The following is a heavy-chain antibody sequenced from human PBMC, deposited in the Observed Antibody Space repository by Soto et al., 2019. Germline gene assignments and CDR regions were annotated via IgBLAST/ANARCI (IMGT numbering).Heavy chain of an antibody. CDR3: ARDASGPFDH. Sequence: QVQLVESGGGVVQPGRSLRLSCAASGFTFSNYAMHWVRQAPGKGLDWVAAFSYDGRNTYYADSVKGRFTISRDNSKNTLSRQMNSLRAEDRAIYYCARDASGPFDHWGQGSLVTVSS. CDR1: GFTFSNYA. J-gene: IGHJ4*02. CDR2: FSYDGRNT. V-gene: IGHV3-30*04. D-gene: IGHD2-8*02.